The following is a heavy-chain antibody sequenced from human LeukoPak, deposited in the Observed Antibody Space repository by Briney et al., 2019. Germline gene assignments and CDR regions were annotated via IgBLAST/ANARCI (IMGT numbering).Heavy chain of an antibody. J-gene: IGHJ4*02. V-gene: IGHV3-74*01. CDR3: ARANNFYF. Sequence: GGSLRLSCTGSGFTLSNYWLHWVRQVPGGGLVWVSRINTDGSTTGYADSVKGRFTISRDNTKNTLYLQMNSLRAEDTAVYHCARANNFYFWGQGTLVTVSS. CDR1: GFTLSNYW. CDR2: INTDGSTT. D-gene: IGHD4/OR15-4a*01.